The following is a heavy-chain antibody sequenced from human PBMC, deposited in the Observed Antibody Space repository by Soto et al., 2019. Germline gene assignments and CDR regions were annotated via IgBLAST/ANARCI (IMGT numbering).Heavy chain of an antibody. V-gene: IGHV4-59*01. D-gene: IGHD3-10*01. CDR2: VYYTGST. CDR3: ARSVAVPGSHIDY. J-gene: IGHJ4*02. Sequence: PSETLSLTCSVSGGSISGSYWSWIRQSPGKGLEWLGYVYYTGSTNYSPSLRSRVSISVDTSKNEFSLRLSSVTAADTAVYFCARSVAVPGSHIDYWGQGTHVTASS. CDR1: GGSISGSY.